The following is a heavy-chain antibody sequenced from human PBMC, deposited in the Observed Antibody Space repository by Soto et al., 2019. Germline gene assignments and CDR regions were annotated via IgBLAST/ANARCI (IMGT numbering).Heavy chain of an antibody. J-gene: IGHJ4*02. CDR1: GGSISSSSLQ. CDR3: ARQYYYGSGRQIDY. V-gene: IGHV4-39*01. CDR2: IFSSGGT. D-gene: IGHD3-10*01. Sequence: QLQLQESGPGLVKPSETLSLTCIVSGGSISSSSLQWGWIRQPPGGGLDWVGSIFSSGGTYYNPSLKSRVTISVHTSNNQFSLKLTSVTAADTAVYYCARQYYYGSGRQIDYWGQGTLVTVSS.